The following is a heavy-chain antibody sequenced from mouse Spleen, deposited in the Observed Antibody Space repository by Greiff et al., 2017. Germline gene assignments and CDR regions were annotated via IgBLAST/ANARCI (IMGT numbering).Heavy chain of an antibody. CDR2: IFPGSGST. D-gene: IGHD1-1*01. V-gene: IGHV1-75*01. CDR1: GYTFTDYY. J-gene: IGHJ2*01. CDR3: ARGITTVVARAASFDY. Sequence: VQLQESGPELVKPGASVKISCKASGYTFTDYYINWVKQRPGQGLEWIGWIFPGSGSTYYNEKFKGKATLTVDKSSSTAYMLLSSLTSEDSAVYFCARGITTVVARAASFDYWGQGTTLTVSS.